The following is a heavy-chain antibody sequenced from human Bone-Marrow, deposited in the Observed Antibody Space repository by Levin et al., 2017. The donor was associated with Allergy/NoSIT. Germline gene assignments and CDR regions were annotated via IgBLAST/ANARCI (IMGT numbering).Heavy chain of an antibody. CDR3: ARLMVYAPSYFYYGMDV. D-gene: IGHD2-8*01. Sequence: VASVKVSCKASGGTFSSYAINWVRQAPGQGLEWMGGIIPIFGTANYAQKFQGRVTITADESTSTAYMELSSLRSEDTAMYYCARLMVYAPSYFYYGMDVWGQGTTVTVSS. V-gene: IGHV1-69*13. CDR1: GGTFSSYA. J-gene: IGHJ6*02. CDR2: IIPIFGTA.